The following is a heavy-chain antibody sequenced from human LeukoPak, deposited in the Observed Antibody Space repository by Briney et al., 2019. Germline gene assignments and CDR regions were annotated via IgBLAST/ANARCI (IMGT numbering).Heavy chain of an antibody. J-gene: IGHJ1*01. D-gene: IGHD3-9*01. CDR1: GYAFSAYY. V-gene: IGHV1-2*02. CDR2: INPNSGAT. CDR3: ARVPRNFDILSHWSH. Sequence: ASVKVSCKASGYAFSAYYMHWIRQAPGQGLERMGWINPNSGATNYAQKFQGRVTMTRDTSTSTAYMELSSLKSDDTAIFYCARVPRNFDILSHWSHWGQGTLVTVSS.